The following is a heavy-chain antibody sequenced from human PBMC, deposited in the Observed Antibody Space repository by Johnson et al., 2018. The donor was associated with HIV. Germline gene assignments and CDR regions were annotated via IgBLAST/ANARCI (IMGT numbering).Heavy chain of an antibody. D-gene: IGHD4-23*01. CDR1: GFSFGDYY. CDR2: LTWNSDTI. Sequence: ELKLVESGGGVVQPGRSLRLSCAASGFSFGDYYMSWIRQAPGKGLEWVSGLTWNSDTIAYVDSVKGRFTISRDSAKKSLYLQMNSLRPEDTAVYYCVKDIGYGGPSDGAFDIWGQGTMVTVSS. J-gene: IGHJ3*02. V-gene: IGHV3-9*01. CDR3: VKDIGYGGPSDGAFDI.